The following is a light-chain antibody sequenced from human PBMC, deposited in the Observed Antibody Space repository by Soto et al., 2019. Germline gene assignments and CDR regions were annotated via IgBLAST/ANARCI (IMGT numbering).Light chain of an antibody. Sequence: QSVLTQPPSASGTPGQRVTISCSGSISNIGGNTVNWYQQLPGTAPKLLMYTNNQRPSGVPDRFSGSKSGTSASLAISGLQSEDEAEYYCAAWDYSLNGVVFGGGTKLTVL. CDR1: ISNIGGNT. J-gene: IGLJ2*01. V-gene: IGLV1-44*01. CDR2: TNN. CDR3: AAWDYSLNGVV.